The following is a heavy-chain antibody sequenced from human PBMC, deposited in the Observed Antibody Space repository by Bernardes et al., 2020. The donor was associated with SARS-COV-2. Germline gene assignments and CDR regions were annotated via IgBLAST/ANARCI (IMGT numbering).Heavy chain of an antibody. J-gene: IGHJ4*02. V-gene: IGHV4-38-2*01. CDR3: VKVSGSYRLDY. CDR2: IYHSGST. D-gene: IGHD3-10*01. CDR1: GFAISSSYY. Sequence: SETLSLTCAVSGFAISSSYYWGWIRQSPGKGLEWIGSIYHSGSTYYNPSLKSRVSMSVDTSKNQFSLKLNSVTAADTAVYYCVKVSGSYRLDYWGQGTLVTVSS.